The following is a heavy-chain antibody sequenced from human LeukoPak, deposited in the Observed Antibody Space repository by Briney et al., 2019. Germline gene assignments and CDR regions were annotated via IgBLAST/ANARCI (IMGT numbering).Heavy chain of an antibody. V-gene: IGHV3-48*03. J-gene: IGHJ4*02. CDR1: GFTFSSYE. CDR3: ARDRLGTGVVFDN. D-gene: IGHD6-19*01. Sequence: GGSLRLSCAASGFTFSSYEMNWVRQAPGKGLEWLSYISSSDSAKYYADSVKGRFTISRDNAKNSLYLQMNSLRAEDTAVYYYARDRLGTGVVFDNWGQGTLVTVSS. CDR2: ISSSDSAK.